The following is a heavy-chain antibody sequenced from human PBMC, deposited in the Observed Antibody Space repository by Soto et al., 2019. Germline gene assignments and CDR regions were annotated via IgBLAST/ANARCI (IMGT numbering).Heavy chain of an antibody. J-gene: IGHJ6*03. V-gene: IGHV4-34*01. CDR3: ARGAPDIVVVVAASQNYYYYMDV. CDR1: GGSFSGYY. D-gene: IGHD2-15*01. Sequence: QVQLQQWGAGLLKPSETLSLTCAVYGGSFSGYYWSWIRQPPGKGLEWIGEINHSGSTNYNPSLKSRVTISVDTSKNQFSLKLSSVTAVDTAVYYCARGAPDIVVVVAASQNYYYYMDVWGKGTTVTVSS. CDR2: INHSGST.